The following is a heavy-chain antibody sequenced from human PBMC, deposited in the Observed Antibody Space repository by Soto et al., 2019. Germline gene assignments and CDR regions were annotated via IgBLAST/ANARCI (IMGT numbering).Heavy chain of an antibody. J-gene: IGHJ4*02. CDR3: PRDGAVAGGGIDY. CDR1: GFTVSSSF. D-gene: IGHD6-19*01. CDR2: IYSGGST. Sequence: EVQLVESGGGLVQPGGSLRLSCAASGFTVSSSFMSWVRQAPGKGLEWISVIYSGGSTYYADSVKGRFTISRDNSKNTLYLQMTSLGVEDTAVYYWPRDGAVAGGGIDYWGQGTLVTVSS. V-gene: IGHV3-66*01.